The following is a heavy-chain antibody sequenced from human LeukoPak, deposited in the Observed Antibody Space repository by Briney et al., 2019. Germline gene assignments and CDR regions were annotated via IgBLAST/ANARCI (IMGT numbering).Heavy chain of an antibody. CDR3: ATDSNTAMVNFDY. CDR2: FDPEDGET. V-gene: IGHV1-24*01. Sequence: ASVKVSCKASRYTFTSYGISWVRQAPGKGLEWMGGFDPEDGETIYAQKFQGRVTMTEDTSTDTAYMELSSLRSEDTAVYYCATDSNTAMVNFDYWGQGTLVTVSS. CDR1: RYTFTSYG. J-gene: IGHJ4*02. D-gene: IGHD5-18*01.